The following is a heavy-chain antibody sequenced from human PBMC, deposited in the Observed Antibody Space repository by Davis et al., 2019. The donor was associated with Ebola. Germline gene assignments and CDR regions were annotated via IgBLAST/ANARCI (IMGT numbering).Heavy chain of an antibody. J-gene: IGHJ6*02. Sequence: ASVKVSCKASGYTFTSYGISWVRQAPGQGLEWMGWISAYNGNTNYAQKLQGRVTMTTDTSTSTAYMELRSLGSDDTAVYYCAKTYYYDSSGYYADYYYYGMDVWGQGTTVTVSS. CDR3: AKTYYYDSSGYYADYYYYGMDV. D-gene: IGHD3-22*01. CDR1: GYTFTSYG. V-gene: IGHV1-18*04. CDR2: ISAYNGNT.